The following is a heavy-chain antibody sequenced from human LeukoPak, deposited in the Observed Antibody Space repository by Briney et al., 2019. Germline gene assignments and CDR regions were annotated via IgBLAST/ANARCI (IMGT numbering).Heavy chain of an antibody. CDR2: INPHSGAT. V-gene: IGHV1-2*02. CDR3: ATSSTVTHTRDP. CDR1: GYGFSDVY. J-gene: IGHJ5*02. D-gene: IGHD4-11*01. Sequence: ASVKVSCKASGYGFSDVYFNWVRQAPGQGLEWMGWINPHSGATNYAQRFQGRVSMDASFDTAYMELSRPTSDDTAVYYCATSSTVTHTRDPWGQGTLATVSS.